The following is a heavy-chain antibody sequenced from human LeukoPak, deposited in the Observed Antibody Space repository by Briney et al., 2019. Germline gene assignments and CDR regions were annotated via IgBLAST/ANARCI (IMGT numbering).Heavy chain of an antibody. CDR3: AREAIAVAGTNGYFDY. D-gene: IGHD6-19*01. CDR2: IYYSGST. V-gene: IGHV4-39*07. CDR1: GGSISSSSYY. Sequence: SETLSLTCTVSGGSISSSSYYWGWIRQPPGKGLEWIGSIYYSGSTYYNPSLKSRVTISVDTSKNQFSLKLSSVTAADTAVYYCAREAIAVAGTNGYFDYWGQGTLVTVSS. J-gene: IGHJ4*02.